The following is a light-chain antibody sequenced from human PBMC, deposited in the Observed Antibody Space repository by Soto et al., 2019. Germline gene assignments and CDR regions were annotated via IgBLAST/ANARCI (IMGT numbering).Light chain of an antibody. CDR1: SSDVGAYNY. V-gene: IGLV2-14*01. CDR2: EVS. J-gene: IGLJ1*01. Sequence: QSALTQPASVSGSPGQSITISCTGTSSDVGAYNYVSWFQQHPGKAPKLMIYEVSNRPSGVSNRFSGSRSVNTASLTISGLQPEEEADYYCSSYTISGTYVFGPGTKLTVL. CDR3: SSYTISGTYV.